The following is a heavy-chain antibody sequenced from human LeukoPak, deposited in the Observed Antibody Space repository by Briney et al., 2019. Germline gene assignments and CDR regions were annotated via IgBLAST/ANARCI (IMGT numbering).Heavy chain of an antibody. V-gene: IGHV4-59*08. CDR1: GDSISHSY. CDR3: ARLTYSYFDY. Sequence: SETLSLTCTVSGDSISHSYWNWMRQPPGKGLEWIGYIYNSGTTSYNPSLKSRVTISVDTSRTQFSLKLSSVTASDTAVYYCARLTYSYFDYWGQGTLVTVSS. D-gene: IGHD2-15*01. J-gene: IGHJ4*02. CDR2: IYNSGTT.